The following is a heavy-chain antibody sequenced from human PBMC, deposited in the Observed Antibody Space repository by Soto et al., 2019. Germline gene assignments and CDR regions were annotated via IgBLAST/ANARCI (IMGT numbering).Heavy chain of an antibody. D-gene: IGHD6-6*01. V-gene: IGHV3-23*01. CDR2: ISGSGGST. J-gene: IGHJ4*02. Sequence: GGSLRLSCAASGFTFSSYAMSWVRQAPGKGLEWVSAISGSGGSTYYADSVKGRFIISRDNSKNTLYLQMNSLRAEDTAVYYCAKEQKQLVVNYYFDYWGQGTLVTVSS. CDR1: GFTFSSYA. CDR3: AKEQKQLVVNYYFDY.